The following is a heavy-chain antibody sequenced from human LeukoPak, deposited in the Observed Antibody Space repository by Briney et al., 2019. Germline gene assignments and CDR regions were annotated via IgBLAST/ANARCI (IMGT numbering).Heavy chain of an antibody. Sequence: SETLSLTCTVSGGSISSTSYYWGWIRQAPGKGLEWIGSVSYSGSTYYNASLKGRVTMSVDTSKNQFSLNLNSVTAADTAVYFCARDYSGSYFEMGFDIWGQGTMVTVSS. CDR2: VSYSGST. V-gene: IGHV4-39*07. CDR1: GGSISSTSYY. CDR3: ARDYSGSYFEMGFDI. J-gene: IGHJ3*02. D-gene: IGHD1-26*01.